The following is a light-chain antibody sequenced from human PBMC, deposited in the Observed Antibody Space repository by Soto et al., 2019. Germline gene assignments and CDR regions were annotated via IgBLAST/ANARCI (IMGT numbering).Light chain of an antibody. CDR3: ATWDDSLDVHV. CDR1: SSNIGINT. V-gene: IGLV1-44*01. Sequence: QSVLTKPPSASGTPGQTITISCSGGSSNIGINTVSWYEHLPGTAPRLLIYGNNQRHSGVPDRFSGSKSGTSASLAISGLQSEDEAHYYWATWDDSLDVHVFGTGTKLTVL. J-gene: IGLJ1*01. CDR2: GNN.